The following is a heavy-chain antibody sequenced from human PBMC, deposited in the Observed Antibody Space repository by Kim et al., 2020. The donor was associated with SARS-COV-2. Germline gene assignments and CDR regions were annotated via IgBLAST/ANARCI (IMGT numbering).Heavy chain of an antibody. CDR3: AKSEGEVAGTY. Sequence: IGYAASVKGRFTISRDNAKNSLYLQMNSLRAEDTALYYCAKSEGEVAGTYWGQGTLVTVSS. V-gene: IGHV3-9*01. J-gene: IGHJ4*02. D-gene: IGHD6-19*01. CDR2: I.